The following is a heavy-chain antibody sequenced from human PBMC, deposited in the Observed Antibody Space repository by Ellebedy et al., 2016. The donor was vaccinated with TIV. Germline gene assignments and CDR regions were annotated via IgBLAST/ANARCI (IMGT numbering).Heavy chain of an antibody. V-gene: IGHV4-34*01. J-gene: IGHJ4*02. CDR2: LDDSGDT. D-gene: IGHD3-10*01. Sequence: SETLSLTXGVYGGSFSGYYWSWIRQPPGKGLQWIGHLDDSGDTNYNPSLKGRVTISQDTSKNQYSLKVTSMTAADTAVYFCAREHTSGSYFEYWGQGTLVTVSS. CDR1: GGSFSGYY. CDR3: AREHTSGSYFEY.